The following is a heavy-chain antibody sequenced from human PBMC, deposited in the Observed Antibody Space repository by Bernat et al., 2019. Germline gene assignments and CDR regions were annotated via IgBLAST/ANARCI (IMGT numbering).Heavy chain of an antibody. CDR1: GGSISSSSYY. CDR2: IYYSGST. J-gene: IGHJ3*02. Sequence: QLQLQESGPGLVKPSETLSLTCTVSGGSISSSSYYWGWIRQPPGKGLEWIGSIYYSGSTYYNPSLKSRVTISVDTSKNQFSLKLSSVTAADTAVYYCARAIQSSWYYYNSDAFDIWGQGTMVTVSS. V-gene: IGHV4-39*01. D-gene: IGHD6-13*01. CDR3: ARAIQSSWYYYNSDAFDI.